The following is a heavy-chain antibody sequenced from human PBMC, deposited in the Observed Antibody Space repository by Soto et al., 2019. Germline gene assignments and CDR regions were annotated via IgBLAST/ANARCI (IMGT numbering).Heavy chain of an antibody. CDR2: ISAGSSNI. CDR1: GFTFRTYY. D-gene: IGHD6-6*01. J-gene: IGHJ4*02. Sequence: VRLSCAASGFTFRTYYMIWVRQAPGKGLEWVSSISAGSSNIYYAPSVKGRFTISRDNAKNSLYLQINSLRAEDTAVYYCARKYTSSSRNFDHWGQGTLVTVSS. CDR3: ARKYTSSSRNFDH. V-gene: IGHV3-21*01.